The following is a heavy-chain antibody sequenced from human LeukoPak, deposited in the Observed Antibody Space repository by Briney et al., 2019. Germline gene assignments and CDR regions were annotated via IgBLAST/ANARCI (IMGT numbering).Heavy chain of an antibody. J-gene: IGHJ5*02. Sequence: GASVKVSCKASGYTFTGYYMHWVRQAPGQGLEWMGWINPNSGGTNYAQKFQGRVTMTRDTSISTAYMELSRLRSDDTAVYYCAREIDILTGHGWFDPWGQGTLVTVSS. CDR2: INPNSGGT. V-gene: IGHV1-2*02. CDR3: AREIDILTGHGWFDP. D-gene: IGHD3-9*01. CDR1: GYTFTGYY.